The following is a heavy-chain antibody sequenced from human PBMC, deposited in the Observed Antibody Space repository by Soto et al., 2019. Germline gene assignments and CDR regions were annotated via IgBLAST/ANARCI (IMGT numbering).Heavy chain of an antibody. V-gene: IGHV1-24*01. J-gene: IGHJ4*02. CDR1: GYTLTELS. CDR2: FDPEDGET. Sequence: GASVKVSWKVSGYTLTELSMHWVRQAPGKGLEWMGGFDPEDGETIYAQKFQGRVTMTEDTSTDTAYMELSSLRSEDTAVYYCATDLPPYYDILTGYHQDGYWGQGTLVTVSS. D-gene: IGHD3-9*01. CDR3: ATDLPPYYDILTGYHQDGY.